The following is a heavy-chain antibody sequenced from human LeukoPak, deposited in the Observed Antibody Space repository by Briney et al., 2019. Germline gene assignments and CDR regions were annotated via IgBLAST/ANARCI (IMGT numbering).Heavy chain of an antibody. D-gene: IGHD5-18*01. V-gene: IGHV4-34*01. Sequence: PSETLSLTCAVYGGSFSGYYWSWIRQPPGKGLEWVGEINHSGSTNYNPSLKSRVTMSVDTSKNQFSLKLSSVTAADTAVYYCARGIGYSYGYNWFDPWGQGTLVTVSS. CDR2: INHSGST. CDR3: ARGIGYSYGYNWFDP. CDR1: GGSFSGYY. J-gene: IGHJ5*02.